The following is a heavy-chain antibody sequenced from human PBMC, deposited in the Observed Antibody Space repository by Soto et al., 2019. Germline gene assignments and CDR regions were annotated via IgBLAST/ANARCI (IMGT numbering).Heavy chain of an antibody. J-gene: IGHJ4*02. Sequence: PGGSLRLSCAASGFTFDEYAMHWVRQPPGKGLEWVSLISWDGSNRYYADSVQGRFTISRDNSKYSLYLEMNSLRPEDTALYYCAKDIRRGTTKNYDFWSGPDYWGQGTLVTVSS. CDR1: GFTFDEYA. D-gene: IGHD3-3*01. V-gene: IGHV3-43D*04. CDR3: AKDIRRGTTKNYDFWSGPDY. CDR2: ISWDGSNR.